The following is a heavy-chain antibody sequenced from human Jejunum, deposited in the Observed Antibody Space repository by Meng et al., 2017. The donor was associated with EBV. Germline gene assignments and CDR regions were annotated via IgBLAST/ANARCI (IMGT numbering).Heavy chain of an antibody. CDR3: SRGSDRAKAGIA. CDR1: GGSISGHY. V-gene: IGHV4-34*01. Sequence: QLLLHGWGAEMPRPSETLSLNVSGYGGSISGHYWSWHRRPPGKGLEWMRKIHPSGIANYSPSIRSRVTISVETSKNEFSLKLSSVTAADTAVYYCSRGSDRAKAGIAWGQGALVTVSS. J-gene: IGHJ4*02. CDR2: IHPSGIA. D-gene: IGHD6-19*01.